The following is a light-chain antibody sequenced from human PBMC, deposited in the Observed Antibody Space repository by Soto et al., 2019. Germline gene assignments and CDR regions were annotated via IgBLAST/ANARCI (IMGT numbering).Light chain of an antibody. V-gene: IGKV3D-20*01. CDR1: QIVSNNY. Sequence: EIVLTQSPATLSLSPGETATLSCGASQIVSNNYLACYQQKPGLAPRLLIYDASSRATGIPDRFTGSGSGTDFTLTISRLEPDDFAVYYCQKYGNTPLTFGGGTKVDIK. CDR3: QKYGNTPLT. CDR2: DAS. J-gene: IGKJ4*01.